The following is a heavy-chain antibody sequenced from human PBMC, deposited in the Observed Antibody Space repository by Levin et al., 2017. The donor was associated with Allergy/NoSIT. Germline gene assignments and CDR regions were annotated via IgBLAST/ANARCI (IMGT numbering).Heavy chain of an antibody. CDR1: GFTFSSYS. D-gene: IGHD3-3*01. J-gene: IGHJ6*02. V-gene: IGHV3-21*01. CDR3: ARGGLELPPTHYYGMDV. CDR2: ISSSSSYI. Sequence: GESLKISCAASGFTFSSYSMNWVRQAPGKGLEWVSSISSSSSYIYYADSVKGRFTISRDNAKNSLYLQMNSLRAEDTAVYYCARGGLELPPTHYYGMDVWGQGTTVTVSS.